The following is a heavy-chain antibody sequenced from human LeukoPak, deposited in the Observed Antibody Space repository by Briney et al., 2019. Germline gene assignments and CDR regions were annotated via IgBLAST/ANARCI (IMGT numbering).Heavy chain of an antibody. Sequence: PSETLSLTCTVSGDSISSGGYFWVWIRQPPGKGLEWIGSIYYSGSTYYNPSLKSRVTISVDTSKNQFSLKLSSVTAADTAVYYCAGRIAARRDGFDYWGQGTLATVSS. J-gene: IGHJ4*02. CDR1: GDSISSGGYF. V-gene: IGHV4-39*07. D-gene: IGHD6-6*01. CDR2: IYYSGST. CDR3: AGRIAARRDGFDY.